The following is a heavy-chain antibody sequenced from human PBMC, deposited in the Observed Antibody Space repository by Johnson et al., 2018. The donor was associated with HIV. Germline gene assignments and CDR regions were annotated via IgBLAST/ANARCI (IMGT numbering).Heavy chain of an antibody. V-gene: IGHV3-30*02. J-gene: IGHJ3*01. CDR2: IQYDGKNK. Sequence: QEKLVESGGGAVQPGGSLRISCTASGLTFSNYDMHWVRQSPGRWLEEVAFIQYDGKNKYYADSVKGRFTISRDNSKNTLFLQMSSLRTEDTAVYYCTKDHDYGDAFDLWGQGTMVTVSS. CDR1: GLTFSNYD. D-gene: IGHD4-17*01. CDR3: TKDHDYGDAFDL.